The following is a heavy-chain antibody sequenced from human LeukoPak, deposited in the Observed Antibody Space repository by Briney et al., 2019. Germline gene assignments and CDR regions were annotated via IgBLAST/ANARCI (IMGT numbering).Heavy chain of an antibody. CDR3: ASQYYYDSSGYITPIDY. V-gene: IGHV3-30*02. CDR2: IRYDGSNK. Sequence: GGSLRLSCAASGFTFSSYGMHWVRQAPGKGLEWVAFIRYDGSNKYYADSVKGRFTISRDNSKNTLYLQMNSLRAEDTAVYYCASQYYYDSSGYITPIDYWGQGTLVTVSS. D-gene: IGHD3-22*01. CDR1: GFTFSSYG. J-gene: IGHJ4*02.